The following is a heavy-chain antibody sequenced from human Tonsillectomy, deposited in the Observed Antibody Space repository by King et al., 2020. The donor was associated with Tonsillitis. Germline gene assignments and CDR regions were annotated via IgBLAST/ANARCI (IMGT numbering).Heavy chain of an antibody. CDR2: IYPGDSDT. CDR3: ASSLEPFLEWSPCAY. V-gene: IGHV5-51*03. Sequence: VQLVESGAEVKKPGESLKISCKGSGYNYTNYWITWVRQMPGKGLEWMGIIYPGDSDTRYSPSFQGQVTISADKSISTAFLQWGSLQASDTAIYYCASSLEPFLEWSPCAYWGQGTLVTVSS. D-gene: IGHD3-3*02. J-gene: IGHJ4*02. CDR1: GYNYTNYW.